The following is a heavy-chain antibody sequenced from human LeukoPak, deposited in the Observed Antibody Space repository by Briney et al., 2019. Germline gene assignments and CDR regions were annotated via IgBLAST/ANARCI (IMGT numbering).Heavy chain of an antibody. CDR2: ISSSSSYT. V-gene: IGHV3-11*06. Sequence: PGGSLRLSCAASGFTFSDYYMNWIRQAPGKGLEWVAYISSSSSYTNYADSVKGRFTISRDNAKISLYLQMNSLRAEDTAVYYCARRYYGLGSGNWFDPWGQGTLVTVSS. D-gene: IGHD3-10*01. CDR1: GFTFSDYY. J-gene: IGHJ5*02. CDR3: ARRYYGLGSGNWFDP.